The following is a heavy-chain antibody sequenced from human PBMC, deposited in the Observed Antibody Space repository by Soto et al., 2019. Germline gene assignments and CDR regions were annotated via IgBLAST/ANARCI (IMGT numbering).Heavy chain of an antibody. CDR2: ISGIGGSS. CDR3: AKATGGGAYTLSRDY. J-gene: IGHJ4*02. V-gene: IGHV3-23*01. CDR1: GFTFSSYA. D-gene: IGHD7-27*01. Sequence: EVQLLESGGGLVQPGGSLRLSCAAAGFTFSSYAMSWVRQAPGKGLEWVSAISGIGGSSYYADSVKGRFTISRDNSKKTLYLQMHSLISDDAAVYYCAKATGGGAYTLSRDYWCQGTLVTVSS.